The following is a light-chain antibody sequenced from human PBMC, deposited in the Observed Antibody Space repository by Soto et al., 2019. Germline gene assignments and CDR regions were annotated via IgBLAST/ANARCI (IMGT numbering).Light chain of an antibody. V-gene: IGKV1-39*01. Sequence: DIEMTQSPSSLSASVGDRVTITCRASQSISSYLNWYQQKPGKVPKLLIYTASRLQSGVPPRFSGSRSATDFTPTISRLQPEEVATYSCQQSYGTPRAFGGGTKVEIK. CDR3: QQSYGTPRA. CDR2: TAS. CDR1: QSISSY. J-gene: IGKJ4*01.